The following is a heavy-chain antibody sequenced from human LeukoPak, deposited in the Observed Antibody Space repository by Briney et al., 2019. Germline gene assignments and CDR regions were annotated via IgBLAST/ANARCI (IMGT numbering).Heavy chain of an antibody. J-gene: IGHJ3*02. D-gene: IGHD6-6*01. CDR3: AKDGYSSSGGQAFDI. CDR1: GFTFSSYA. Sequence: GGSLRLSCAAAGFTFSSYAMGWVRQAPGKGLEWVSAISGSGGSTYYADSVKGRFTISRDNSKNTLYLQMNSLRAEDTAVYYCAKDGYSSSGGQAFDIWGQGTMVTVSS. V-gene: IGHV3-23*01. CDR2: ISGSGGST.